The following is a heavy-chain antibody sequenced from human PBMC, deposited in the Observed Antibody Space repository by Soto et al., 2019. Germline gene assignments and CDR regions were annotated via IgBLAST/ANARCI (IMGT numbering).Heavy chain of an antibody. J-gene: IGHJ6*02. CDR2: IYYTGST. V-gene: IGHV4-61*01. D-gene: IGHD3-3*01. CDR1: GGSVSSESHY. Sequence: SETLSLTCTVSGGSVSSESHYWSWVRQTPGKGLEWIGYIYYTGSTNYNPSLKGRVTMSVDTSRDQVSLRLRSVTRADTAVYYYARDQYDFRSGSYYYAMEVWGQGTKVTVSS. CDR3: ARDQYDFRSGSYYYAMEV.